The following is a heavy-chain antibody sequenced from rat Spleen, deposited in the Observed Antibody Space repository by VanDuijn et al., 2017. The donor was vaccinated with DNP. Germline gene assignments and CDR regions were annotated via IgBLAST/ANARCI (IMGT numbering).Heavy chain of an antibody. CDR2: IIYDGSRT. Sequence: EVQLVESGGGLVQPGRSLKLSCAASGFTFSDYNMAWVRQAPKTGLEWVATIIYDGSRTYYGAPVKGRFTISRDNAKSTLYLQMDSLRSEDTATYYCATRGYYGFYAMDAWGQGTSVTVSS. CDR1: GFTFSDYN. V-gene: IGHV5S10*01. D-gene: IGHD1-6*01. J-gene: IGHJ4*01. CDR3: ATRGYYGFYAMDA.